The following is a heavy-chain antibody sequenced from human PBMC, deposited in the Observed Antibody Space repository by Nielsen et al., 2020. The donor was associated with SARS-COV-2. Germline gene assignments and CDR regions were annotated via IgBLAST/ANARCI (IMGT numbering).Heavy chain of an antibody. J-gene: IGHJ6*02. CDR2: INQDGSEK. V-gene: IGHV3-7*03. CDR1: GFTFGSFW. CDR3: ARGHYGMDV. Sequence: GALKISCAASGFTFGSFWVTWVRQAPGKGLEWVANINQDGSEKHHVDSVKGRFAISRDNAKNSLYLQMNSLRAEDTAVYYCARGHYGMDVWGQGTTVTVSS.